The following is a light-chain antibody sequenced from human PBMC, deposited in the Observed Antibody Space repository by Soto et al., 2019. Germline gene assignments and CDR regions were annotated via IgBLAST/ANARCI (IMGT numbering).Light chain of an antibody. V-gene: IGKV1-5*01. Sequence: DVQMTQSPSTLSASVGDRVTITCRASQRISNWLAWYQQKPGKAPKVLIYDASTLQSGVPARFSGSGFGTEFTLTISNLQTDDSATYYCQQYNSYVPYTFGQGTKLEIK. CDR1: QRISNW. CDR3: QQYNSYVPYT. J-gene: IGKJ2*01. CDR2: DAS.